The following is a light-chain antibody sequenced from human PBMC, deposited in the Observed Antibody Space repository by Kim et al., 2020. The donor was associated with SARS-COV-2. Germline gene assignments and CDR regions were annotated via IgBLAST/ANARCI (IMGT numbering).Light chain of an antibody. J-gene: IGKJ2*01. CDR2: KAS. CDR1: QSISSW. Sequence: SVGDRVTIPGRASQSISSWLAWYQQKPGKAPKLLIYKASSLESGVPSRFSGSGSGTEFTLTISSLQPDDFATYYCQQYNSYSPGYTFGQGTKLEI. V-gene: IGKV1-5*03. CDR3: QQYNSYSPGYT.